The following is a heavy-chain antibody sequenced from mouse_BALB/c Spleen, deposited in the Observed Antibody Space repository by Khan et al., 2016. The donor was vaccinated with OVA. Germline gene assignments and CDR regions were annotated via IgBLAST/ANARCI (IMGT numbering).Heavy chain of an antibody. CDR3: ARRGIYYYGSSGYYYAMDY. V-gene: IGHV1-69*02. Sequence: QVQLQQSGAELVKPGAPVKLSCKASGYTFTSYWMNWVKQRSGRGLEWIGRIDPSDSETHYNQKFKDKATLTVDKSSSTAYIQLSSLTSEDSAVYYCARRGIYYYGSSGYYYAMDYWGQGTSVTVSS. J-gene: IGHJ4*01. D-gene: IGHD1-1*01. CDR2: IDPSDSET. CDR1: GYTFTSYW.